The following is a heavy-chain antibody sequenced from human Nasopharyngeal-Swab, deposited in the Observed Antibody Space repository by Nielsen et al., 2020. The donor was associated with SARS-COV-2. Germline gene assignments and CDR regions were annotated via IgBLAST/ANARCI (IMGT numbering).Heavy chain of an antibody. V-gene: IGHV3-7*01. CDR2: IKQDGSEK. D-gene: IGHD4-11*01. CDR3: ARQTSNPYYYYYMDV. CDR1: GFTFSSYW. Sequence: GESLTISCAASGFTFSSYWMSWVRQAPGKGLEWVANIKQDGSEKYYVDSVKGRFTISRDNAKNSLYLQMNSLRAEDPAVYYCARQTSNPYYYYYMDVWGKGTTVTVSS. J-gene: IGHJ6*03.